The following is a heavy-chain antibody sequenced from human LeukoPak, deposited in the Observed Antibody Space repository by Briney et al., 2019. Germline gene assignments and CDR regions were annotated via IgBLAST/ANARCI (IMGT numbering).Heavy chain of an antibody. J-gene: IGHJ4*02. CDR1: GFTFSSYW. CDR3: ARDPGSSWYLHYFDY. CDR2: IKQDGSEK. D-gene: IGHD6-13*01. Sequence: GGSLRLSCAASGFTFSSYWMSWVRQAPGKGLEWVANIKQDGSEKYYVDSVKGRFTISRDNAKNSLYLQMNSLRAEDTAVYYCARDPGSSWYLHYFDYWGQGTLVTVSS. V-gene: IGHV3-7*01.